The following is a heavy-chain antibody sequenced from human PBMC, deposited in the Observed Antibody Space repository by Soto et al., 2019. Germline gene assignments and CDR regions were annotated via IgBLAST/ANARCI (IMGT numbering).Heavy chain of an antibody. D-gene: IGHD5-18*01. CDR1: GGSISSYY. J-gene: IGHJ4*02. Sequence: QVQLQESGPGLVKPSETLSLTCTVSGGSISSYYWSWIRQPPGKGLEWIGYIYYSGSTNYNPSLKSRVTISVDTSKNQFSLKLSSVTAADTAVYYCACCRGYSYGYEGHNYFDYWGQGTLVTVSS. CDR3: ACCRGYSYGYEGHNYFDY. V-gene: IGHV4-59*01. CDR2: IYYSGST.